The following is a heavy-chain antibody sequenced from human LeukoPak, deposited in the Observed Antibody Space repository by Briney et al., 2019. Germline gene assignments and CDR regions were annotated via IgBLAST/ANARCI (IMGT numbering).Heavy chain of an antibody. D-gene: IGHD2-15*01. J-gene: IGHJ6*02. V-gene: IGHV3-13*01. CDR3: ARYCSGVSCYPGYGMDV. CDR1: GFTFRSYD. CDR2: IDTAGDT. Sequence: PGGSLRLSCAGSGFTFRSYDMYWVRQPTGKGLEWVSAIDTAGDTKYLGSVKGRFTISRENAKNSLYPQMNSLRAGDTAVYYCARYCSGVSCYPGYGMDVWGQGTTVTVSS.